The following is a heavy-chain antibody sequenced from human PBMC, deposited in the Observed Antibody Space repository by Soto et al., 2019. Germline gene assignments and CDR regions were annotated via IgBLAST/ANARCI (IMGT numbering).Heavy chain of an antibody. CDR1: GATFSGYA. Sequence: QVQLVQSGAEVKKPGSSVKVSCKASGATFSGYAINWVRQAPGQGLEWLGRIVPIFETLNYAERFQGRVAITADESTTTVYMALTNLTHEDTAVYYCVVMGNVAVSNPRSFDYWGQGPQVTVSS. V-gene: IGHV1-69*18. D-gene: IGHD6-19*01. CDR3: VVMGNVAVSNPRSFDY. J-gene: IGHJ4*02. CDR2: IVPIFETL.